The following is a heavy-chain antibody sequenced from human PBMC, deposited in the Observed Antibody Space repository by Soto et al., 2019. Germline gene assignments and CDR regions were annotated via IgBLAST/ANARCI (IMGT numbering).Heavy chain of an antibody. CDR1: GGSISSGGYY. V-gene: IGHV4-31*03. CDR3: ARERRNRPSFYWFDP. Sequence: TWETLSLTCTVSGGSISSGGYYWSWIRQHPGKGLEWIGYIYYSGSTYYNPSLKSRVTISVDTSKNQFSLKLSAVTAADTAVYYCARERRNRPSFYWFDPRGQGTLVTVSS. CDR2: IYYSGST. D-gene: IGHD1-1*01. J-gene: IGHJ5*02.